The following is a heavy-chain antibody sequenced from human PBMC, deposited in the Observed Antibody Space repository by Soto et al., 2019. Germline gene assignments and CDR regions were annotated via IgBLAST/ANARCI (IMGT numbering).Heavy chain of an antibody. D-gene: IGHD3-10*01. J-gene: IGHJ6*02. CDR2: ISAYNGNT. Sequence: GASVKVSCKASGYTFTSYGISWVRQAPGQGLEWMGWISAYNGNTNYAQKLQGRVTMTTDTSTSTAYMELRSLRSDDTAVYYCARDQGSYYYYYYYGMDVWGQGTTVTVSS. V-gene: IGHV1-18*01. CDR1: GYTFTSYG. CDR3: ARDQGSYYYYYYYGMDV.